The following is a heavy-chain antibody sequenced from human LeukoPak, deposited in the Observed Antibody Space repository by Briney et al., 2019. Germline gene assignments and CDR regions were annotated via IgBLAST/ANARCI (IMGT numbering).Heavy chain of an antibody. J-gene: IGHJ5*02. CDR3: ARDGPAPDP. CDR1: GGSISSGSYY. CDR2: IYTSGST. V-gene: IGHV4-61*02. Sequence: SETLSLTCIVSGGSISSGSYYWSWIRQPAGRGLEWIGRIYTSGSTNYNPSLKSRVTISVDASKNHLRLKLSSVTAADTAVYYCARDGPAPDPWGQGSLVTVSS.